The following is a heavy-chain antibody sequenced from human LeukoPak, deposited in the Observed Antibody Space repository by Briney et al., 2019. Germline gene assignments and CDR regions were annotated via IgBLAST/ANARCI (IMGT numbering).Heavy chain of an antibody. D-gene: IGHD4-23*01. CDR3: ARGTNDYGGIERKKPFDY. CDR1: GFTFSSYG. J-gene: IGHJ4*02. CDR2: IWYDGSNK. V-gene: IGHV3-33*01. Sequence: PGGSLRLSCAASGFTFSSYGMHWVRQAPGKGLEWVAVIWYDGSNKYYADSVKGRFTISRDNSKNTLYLQMNSLRAEDTAVYYCARGTNDYGGIERKKPFDYWGQGTLVTVSS.